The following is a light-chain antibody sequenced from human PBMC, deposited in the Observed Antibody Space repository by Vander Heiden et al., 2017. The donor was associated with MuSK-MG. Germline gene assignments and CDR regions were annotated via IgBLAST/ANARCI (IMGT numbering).Light chain of an antibody. J-gene: IGKJ1*01. CDR3: QQYNNWPGT. CDR1: QSVNSN. Sequence: EIVMTQSPATLSVSLGERATLSCRASQSVNSNLAWYKQKPGQAPRLLIYGASTRATGIPARFSGSGSGTEFTLTISSLQSEDFAVYYCQQYNNWPGTFGQGTKVEIK. CDR2: GAS. V-gene: IGKV3-15*01.